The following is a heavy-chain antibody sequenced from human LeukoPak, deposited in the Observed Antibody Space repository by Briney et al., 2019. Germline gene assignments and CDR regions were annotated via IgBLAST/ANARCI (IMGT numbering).Heavy chain of an antibody. D-gene: IGHD3-3*01. CDR2: INHSGST. J-gene: IGHJ4*02. Sequence: SETLSLTCAVYGGSFSGYYWSWIRQPPGKGLEWIGEINHSGSTNYNPSLKSRVTISGDTSKNQFSLKLSSVTAADTAVYYCARVGPIYDFWSGYYAFDYWGQGTLVTVSS. CDR1: GGSFSGYY. CDR3: ARVGPIYDFWSGYYAFDY. V-gene: IGHV4-34*01.